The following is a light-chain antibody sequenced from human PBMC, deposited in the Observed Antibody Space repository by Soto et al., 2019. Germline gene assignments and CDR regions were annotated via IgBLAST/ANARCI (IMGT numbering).Light chain of an antibody. CDR1: QDISNR. Sequence: DIQMNQSPSSLSASVGDRVTVTCQASQDISNRLNWYQQKPGKAPKLLIHTASTLQSGVPSRFSGSGSGTEFTLTISSLQPEDFATYYCQQRNSYPITFGQGTRLEIK. V-gene: IGKV1-17*01. J-gene: IGKJ5*01. CDR3: QQRNSYPIT. CDR2: TAS.